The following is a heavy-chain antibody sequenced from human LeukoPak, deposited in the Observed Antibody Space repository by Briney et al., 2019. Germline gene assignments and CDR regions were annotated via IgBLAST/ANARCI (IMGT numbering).Heavy chain of an antibody. CDR1: GFTFSSYA. D-gene: IGHD6-13*01. CDR3: AKEGYSSSWPATY. J-gene: IGHJ4*02. CDR2: ISGSGGST. V-gene: IGHV3-23*01. Sequence: GGSLRLSCAASGFTFSSYAVSWVRQAPGKGLAWVSAISGSGGSTYYADSVKGRFTISRDNSKNTLYLQMNSLRAEDTAVYYCAKEGYSSSWPATYWGQGTLVTVSS.